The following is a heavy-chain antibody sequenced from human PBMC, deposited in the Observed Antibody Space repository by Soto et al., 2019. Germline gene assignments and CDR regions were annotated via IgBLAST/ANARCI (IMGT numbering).Heavy chain of an antibody. CDR1: GGSISSGGYY. V-gene: IGHV4-31*03. CDR2: IYYSGST. CDR3: ARGPYSSSWYFGLTVARANWFDP. Sequence: QVQLQESGPGLVKPSQTLSLTCTVSGGSISSGGYYWSWIRQHPGKGLEWIGYIYYSGSTYYNPSLKSRVTISVDTSKNQFSLKLSSVTAADTAVYYCARGPYSSSWYFGLTVARANWFDPWGQGTLVTVSS. J-gene: IGHJ5*02. D-gene: IGHD6-13*01.